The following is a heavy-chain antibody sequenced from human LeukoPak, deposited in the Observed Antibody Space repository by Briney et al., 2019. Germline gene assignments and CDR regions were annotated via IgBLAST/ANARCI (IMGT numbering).Heavy chain of an antibody. V-gene: IGHV1-24*01. CDR1: GYTLTELS. Sequence: ASVKVSCKVSGYTLTELSMHWVRQAPGKGLEWMGGFDPEDGETIYAQKFQGRVTMTEDTSTDTAYMELSSLRSEDTAVYYCASQDYSNSRGDDAFDIWGQGTMVTVSS. J-gene: IGHJ3*02. CDR3: ASQDYSNSRGDDAFDI. D-gene: IGHD4-11*01. CDR2: FDPEDGET.